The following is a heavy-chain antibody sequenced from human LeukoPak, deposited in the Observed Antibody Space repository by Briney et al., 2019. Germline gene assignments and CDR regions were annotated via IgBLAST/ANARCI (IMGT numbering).Heavy chain of an antibody. CDR1: GFTFSSYG. D-gene: IGHD2-21*01. CDR2: ISGSGGST. V-gene: IGHV3-NL1*01. J-gene: IGHJ4*02. Sequence: PGSALRLSCAASGFTFSSYGMHWVRQAPGKGLEWVSAISGSGGSTYYADSVKGRFTISRDNSKNTLYLQMNSLRAEDTAVYYCARAHSSSHIRLKKGDEGYWGQGTLVTVSS. CDR3: ARAHSSSHIRLKKGDEGY.